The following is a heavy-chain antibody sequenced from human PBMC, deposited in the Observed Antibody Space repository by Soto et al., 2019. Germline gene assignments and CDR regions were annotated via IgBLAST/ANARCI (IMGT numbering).Heavy chain of an antibody. CDR1: GFTFDDYT. V-gene: IGHV3-43*01. D-gene: IGHD3-22*01. J-gene: IGHJ4*02. Sequence: EVQLVESGGVVVQPGGSLRLSCAASGFTFDDYTMHWVRQAPGKGLEWVSLISWDGDSTYYADSVKGRFTISRDNSKNSLYLQMNSLITEDTALYYCVKAHYYDDSGGEYYFDYWGQGTLVTVSS. CDR2: ISWDGDST. CDR3: VKAHYYDDSGGEYYFDY.